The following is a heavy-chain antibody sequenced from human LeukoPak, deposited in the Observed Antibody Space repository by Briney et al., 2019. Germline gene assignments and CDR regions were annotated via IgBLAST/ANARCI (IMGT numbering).Heavy chain of an antibody. V-gene: IGHV1-18*01. CDR3: ARDTYTGVEATKWDYSHYGMDV. D-gene: IGHD1-26*01. J-gene: IGHJ6*02. Sequence: ASVKVSCKASGYTFTIYGINWVRRAPGQGLEWMGWISAYNGNTNYAQKLQGRVTVTTDTSTTTAYMELRSLRSDDTGVYYCARDTYTGVEATKWDYSHYGMDVWGQGTTVTVSS. CDR1: GYTFTIYG. CDR2: ISAYNGNT.